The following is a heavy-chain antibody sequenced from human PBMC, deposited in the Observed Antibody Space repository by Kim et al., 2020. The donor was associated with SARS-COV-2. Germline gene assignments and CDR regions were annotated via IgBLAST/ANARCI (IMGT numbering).Heavy chain of an antibody. J-gene: IGHJ2*01. V-gene: IGHV4-4*02. CDR3: AIEGPWGDSSSWYFDL. D-gene: IGHD2-21*02. Sequence: PSLKSRVTISVNKSKNQFSLKLSSVTAADTAVYYCAIEGPWGDSSSWYFDLWGRGTLVTVSS.